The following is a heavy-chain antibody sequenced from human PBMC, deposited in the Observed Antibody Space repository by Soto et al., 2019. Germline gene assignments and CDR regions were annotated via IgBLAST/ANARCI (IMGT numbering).Heavy chain of an antibody. CDR1: GFTLSTYW. CDR2: INNDGSST. CDR3: ARVDRSSSWYVDY. D-gene: IGHD6-13*01. V-gene: IGHV3-74*01. J-gene: IGHJ4*02. Sequence: GGSLRLSCAASGFTLSTYWMHWVRQAPGKGLVWVSRINNDGSSTSYADSVKGRFTISRDTAKNTLYLQMNSLRVEDTAVYYCARVDRSSSWYVDYWGQGTLVTVSS.